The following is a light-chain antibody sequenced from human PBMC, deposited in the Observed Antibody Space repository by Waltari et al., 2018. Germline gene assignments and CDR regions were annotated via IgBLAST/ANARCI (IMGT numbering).Light chain of an antibody. CDR1: HSFSNNY. V-gene: IGKV3-20*01. J-gene: IGKJ2*01. CDR3: QYYGSSPLYT. Sequence: EIVLTQSPGTLYLSPGERATLSCRASHSFSNNYLAWYQQKPGQAPRLFIDGASTRATGIPDRFSGSGSGTDFTLTISRLEPEDFTVYYCQYYGSSPLYTFGQGTKLQIK. CDR2: GAS.